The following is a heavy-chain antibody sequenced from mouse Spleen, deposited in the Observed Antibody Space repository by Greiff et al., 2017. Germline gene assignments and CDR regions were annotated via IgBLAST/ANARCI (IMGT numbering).Heavy chain of an antibody. CDR2: IYPGSGST. CDR1: GYTFTNYW. Sequence: QVQLQQSGAELVRPGTSVKMSCKASGYTFTNYWIGWAKQRPGHGLEWIGDIYPGSGSTNYNEKFKSKATLTVDTSSSTAYMQLSSLTSEDSAVYYCARSKLGGFAYWGQGTLVTVSA. V-gene: IGHV1-63*01. J-gene: IGHJ3*01. CDR3: ARSKLGGFAY. D-gene: IGHD4-1*01.